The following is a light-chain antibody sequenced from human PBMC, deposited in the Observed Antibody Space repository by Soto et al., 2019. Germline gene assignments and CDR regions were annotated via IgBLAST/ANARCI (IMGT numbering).Light chain of an antibody. CDR3: QRYDGYSLT. CDR2: DAS. J-gene: IGKJ4*01. Sequence: DIQMTQSPSTLSASVGDRVTITCRASQSISTWLAWYQQKPGKAPKLLIYDASTLESGVPSRFSGSGSGTEFTLTISSLQPDDFAVYDCQRYDGYSLTFGGGTKVEIK. CDR1: QSISTW. V-gene: IGKV1-5*01.